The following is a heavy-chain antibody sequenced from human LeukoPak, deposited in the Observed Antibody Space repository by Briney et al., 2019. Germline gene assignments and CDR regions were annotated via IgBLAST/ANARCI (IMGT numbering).Heavy chain of an antibody. D-gene: IGHD5-12*01. J-gene: IGHJ5*02. CDR2: INHSGST. Sequence: PSETLSLTCAVYGGSFSGYYWSWIRQPPGKGLEWIGEINHSGSTNYNPSLKSRVTISVDTSKNQFSLKLSSVTAADTAVYYCARDKYSGYDANNWFDPWGQGTLVTVSS. CDR1: GGSFSGYY. CDR3: ARDKYSGYDANNWFDP. V-gene: IGHV4-34*01.